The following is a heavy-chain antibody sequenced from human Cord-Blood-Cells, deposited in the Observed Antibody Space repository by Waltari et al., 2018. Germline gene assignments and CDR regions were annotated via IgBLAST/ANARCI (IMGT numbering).Heavy chain of an antibody. CDR1: GFTFSRYG. CDR2: ISYDGSNK. CDR3: AKGSGMDV. Sequence: QVQLVESGGGVVQPGRSLRLSCAASGFTFSRYGMHWVRQAPGKGLEWVAVISYDGSNKYYADSVKGRFTISRDNSKNTLYLQMNSLRAEDTAVYYCAKGSGMDVWGQGTTVTVSS. J-gene: IGHJ6*02. V-gene: IGHV3-30*18.